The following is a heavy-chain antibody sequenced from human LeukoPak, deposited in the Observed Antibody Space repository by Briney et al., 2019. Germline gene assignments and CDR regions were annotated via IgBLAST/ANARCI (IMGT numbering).Heavy chain of an antibody. J-gene: IGHJ4*02. CDR2: IYSGGST. V-gene: IGHV3-66*01. D-gene: IGHD3-22*01. CDR1: GFTVSTNY. Sequence: GGSLRLSCAASGFTVSTNYMSGVRQAPGKGLEWVSVIYSGGSTSYADSVKGRFTISRDNSKNTLYLQMNSLRTEDTAVYYCARGGSYFDISGYYFCWGQGTLVTVSS. CDR3: ARGGSYFDISGYYFC.